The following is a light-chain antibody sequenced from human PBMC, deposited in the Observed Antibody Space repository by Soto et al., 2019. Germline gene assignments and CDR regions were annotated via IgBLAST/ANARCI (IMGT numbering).Light chain of an antibody. CDR3: QQYNNWPVT. V-gene: IGKV3-15*01. Sequence: EIVMPQSRVALSVSPGERATLPCRASQAIRSDLAWYQQRTGQPPRILISDVSTRDTGIPARFNGSGSGTECTLTISSLETEDFAVFYGQQYNNWPVTFGQGTKVDIK. CDR2: DVS. CDR1: QAIRSD. J-gene: IGKJ1*01.